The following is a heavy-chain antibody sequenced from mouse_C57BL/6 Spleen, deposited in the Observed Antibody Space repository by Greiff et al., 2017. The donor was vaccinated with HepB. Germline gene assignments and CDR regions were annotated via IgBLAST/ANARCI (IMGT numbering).Heavy chain of an antibody. Sequence: QVTLKESGPELVKPGASVKISCKASGYAFSSSWMNWVKQRPGKGLEWIGRIYPGDGDTNYNGKFKGKATLTADKSSSTAYMQLSSLTSEDSAVYFCAREYYYGSSYDYWGQGTTLTVSS. CDR2: IYPGDGDT. CDR3: AREYYYGSSYDY. V-gene: IGHV1-82*01. CDR1: GYAFSSSW. D-gene: IGHD1-1*01. J-gene: IGHJ2*01.